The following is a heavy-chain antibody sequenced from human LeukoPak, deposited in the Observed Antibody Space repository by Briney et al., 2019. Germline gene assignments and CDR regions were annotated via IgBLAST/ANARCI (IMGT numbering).Heavy chain of an antibody. V-gene: IGHV1-24*01. CDR1: GYTLTELS. D-gene: IGHD5-18*01. CDR2: FDPEDGET. CDR3: ATGQLYYYYGMDV. J-gene: IGHJ6*02. Sequence: ASVKVSCKVSGYTLTELSMRWVRQAPGRGLEWMGGFDPEDGETIYAQKFQGGVTMTEDTSTDTAYMELSSLRSEDTAVYYCATGQLYYYYGMDVWGQGTTVTVSS.